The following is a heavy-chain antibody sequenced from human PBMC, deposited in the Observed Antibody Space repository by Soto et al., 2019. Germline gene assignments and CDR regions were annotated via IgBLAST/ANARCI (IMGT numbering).Heavy chain of an antibody. CDR2: ISYDGSNK. CDR3: AKAGLRGSYYYYGMDV. V-gene: IGHV3-30*18. Sequence: QVQLVESGGGVVQPGRSLRLSCAASGFTFSSYGMHWVRQAPGKGLEWVAVISYDGSNKYYADSVKGRFTISRDNSKNTLYLQMNSLRAEDTAGYYCAKAGLRGSYYYYGMDVWGQGTTVTVSS. CDR1: GFTFSSYG. J-gene: IGHJ6*02.